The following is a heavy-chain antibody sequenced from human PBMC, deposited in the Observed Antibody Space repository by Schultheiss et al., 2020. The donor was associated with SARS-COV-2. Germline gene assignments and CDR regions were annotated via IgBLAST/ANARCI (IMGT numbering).Heavy chain of an antibody. Sequence: SETLSLTCTVSGGTISGYYWSWIRQPAGKGLEWIGRIYTSGSTNYNPSLKSRVTISVDTSKNQFSLKLSSVTAADTAVYYCARGRRRDSSGYYYRYFDYWGQGTLVTVSS. V-gene: IGHV4-4*07. J-gene: IGHJ4*02. CDR3: ARGRRRDSSGYYYRYFDY. CDR2: IYTSGST. D-gene: IGHD3-22*01. CDR1: GGTISGYY.